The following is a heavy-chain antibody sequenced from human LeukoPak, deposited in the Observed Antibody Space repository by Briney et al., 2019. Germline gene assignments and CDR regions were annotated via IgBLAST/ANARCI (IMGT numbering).Heavy chain of an antibody. D-gene: IGHD3-9*01. J-gene: IGHJ4*02. CDR3: ARHSDYDILTGPNDY. V-gene: IGHV3-21*01. CDR1: GFTVSSNS. Sequence: GGSLRLSCTVSGFTVSSNSMSWVRQAPGKGLEWVSSISTSSIYIYYADSMKGRFTISRDNAKNSLYLQMNSLTAEDTAVYYCARHSDYDILTGPNDYWGQGTLVTVSS. CDR2: ISTSSIYI.